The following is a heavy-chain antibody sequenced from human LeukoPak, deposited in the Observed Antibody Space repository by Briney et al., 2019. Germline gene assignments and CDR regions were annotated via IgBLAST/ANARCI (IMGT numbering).Heavy chain of an antibody. D-gene: IGHD3-3*01. Sequence: GASVKVSCKASGGTFSSYAISRVRQAPGQGLEWMGGIIPIFGTANYAQKFQGRVTITADESTSTAYMELSSLRSEDTAVYYCARDKIRFLESRAFDIWGQGTMVTVSS. V-gene: IGHV1-69*13. J-gene: IGHJ3*02. CDR3: ARDKIRFLESRAFDI. CDR1: GGTFSSYA. CDR2: IIPIFGTA.